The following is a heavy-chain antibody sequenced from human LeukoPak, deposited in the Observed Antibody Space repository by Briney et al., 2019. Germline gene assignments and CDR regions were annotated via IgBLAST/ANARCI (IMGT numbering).Heavy chain of an antibody. CDR2: ISGSTGST. V-gene: IGHV3-23*01. CDR3: AKSKHASGSYSERGWFDP. D-gene: IGHD1-26*01. CDR1: GFTFSSYA. J-gene: IGHJ5*02. Sequence: GGSLRLSCVASGFTFSSYAMSWVRQAPGKGLEWVSTISGSTGSTYYADSVKGRFTISRDNSKNTLYLQMNGLRADDTAVYYCAKSKHASGSYSERGWFDPWGQGTLVTVSS.